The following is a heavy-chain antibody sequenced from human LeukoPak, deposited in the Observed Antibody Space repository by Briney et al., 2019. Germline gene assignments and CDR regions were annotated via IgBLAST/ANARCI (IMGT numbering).Heavy chain of an antibody. J-gene: IGHJ4*02. V-gene: IGHV4-39*01. CDR2: IYYSGST. CDR1: GGSISSSSYY. CDR3: ARGSHIVVVTAGLGY. Sequence: SETLSLTCTVSGGSISSSSYYWGWIRQPPGKGLEWIGSIYYSGSTYYNPSLKSRVTISVDTSKNQFSLKLSSVTAADTAVYYCARGSHIVVVTAGLGYWGQGTLVTVSS. D-gene: IGHD2-21*02.